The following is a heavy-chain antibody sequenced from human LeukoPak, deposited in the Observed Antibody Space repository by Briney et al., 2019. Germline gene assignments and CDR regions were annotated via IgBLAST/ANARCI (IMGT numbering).Heavy chain of an antibody. V-gene: IGHV4-59*01. J-gene: IGHJ2*01. CDR2: ISYSGST. CDR3: ARRNWYFDL. CDR1: GXSISSYY. Sequence: SETLSLTWTVSGXSISSYYGSWIRQPPGKGLEWIGYISYSGSTNYNPSLKSRVTISVDTSKNQFSLKLSSVTAADTAVYYCARRNWYFDLWGRGTLVTVSS.